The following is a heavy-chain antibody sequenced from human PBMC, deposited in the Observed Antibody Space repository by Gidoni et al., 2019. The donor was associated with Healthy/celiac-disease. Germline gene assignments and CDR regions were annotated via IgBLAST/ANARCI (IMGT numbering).Heavy chain of an antibody. CDR1: GLAVRNAW. CDR2: IKSYTDGGTP. CDR3: STDGNAWSYVRYYYGMDV. J-gene: IGHJ6*04. V-gene: IGHV3-15*07. Sequence: EGQLVECGGGLVKPGGSGRLSWEASGLAVRNAWMNWVRQAPGKGLEVVGRIKSYTDGGTPVYATPVKGIFTISSDDSKTTLYLQMNILKTENTAVYYCSTDGNAWSYVRYYYGMDVWGKGTTVTVSS. D-gene: IGHD1-26*01.